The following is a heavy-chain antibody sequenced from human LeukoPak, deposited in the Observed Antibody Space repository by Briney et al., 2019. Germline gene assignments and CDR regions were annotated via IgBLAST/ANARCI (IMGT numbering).Heavy chain of an antibody. CDR3: SRESGPFCPFGY. D-gene: IGHD1-26*01. Sequence: SGTLSLTCRVSGGSISGTNWWSWVRQPPGQGLEWIGEISLAGQTNYNPSLNGRVTKSLDKSSNQLSLHLTSVTAADTATYYRSRESGPFCPFGYWGQGTLVIVSS. CDR2: ISLAGQT. CDR1: GGSISGTNW. V-gene: IGHV4-4*02. J-gene: IGHJ4*02.